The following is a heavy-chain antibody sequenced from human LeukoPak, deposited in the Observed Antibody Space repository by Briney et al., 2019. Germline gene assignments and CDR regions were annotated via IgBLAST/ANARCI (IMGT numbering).Heavy chain of an antibody. V-gene: IGHV1-2*02. CDR3: ARDYGIAAAVVY. CDR2: INTNSGGT. Sequence: ASVKVSCKASGYTFTAYYIHWVRQAPRQGPEWMGWINTNSGGTNSAQKYLGRVTMTRDTSISTAYMELSRLRSDDTAIYYCARDYGIAAAVVYWGQGTLVTVSS. J-gene: IGHJ4*02. D-gene: IGHD6-13*01. CDR1: GYTFTAYY.